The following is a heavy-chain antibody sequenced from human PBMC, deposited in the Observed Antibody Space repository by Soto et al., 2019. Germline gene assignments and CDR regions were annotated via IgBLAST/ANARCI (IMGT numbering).Heavy chain of an antibody. CDR1: GYSFTSYW. CDR2: VDPSDSYT. Sequence: GESLKISCKGSGYSFTSYWISWVRQMPGKGLEWMGRVDPSDSYTNYSPSFQGHVTISADKSISTAYLQWSSLKASDTAMYYCARNGQEGQSSGWPENYYGMDVWGQGTTVTVSS. CDR3: ARNGQEGQSSGWPENYYGMDV. D-gene: IGHD6-19*01. V-gene: IGHV5-10-1*01. J-gene: IGHJ6*02.